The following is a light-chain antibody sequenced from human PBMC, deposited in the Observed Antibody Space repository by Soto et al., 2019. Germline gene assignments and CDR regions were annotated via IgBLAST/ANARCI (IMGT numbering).Light chain of an antibody. V-gene: IGLV3-21*02. CDR1: NIGSNS. J-gene: IGLJ2*01. CDR3: QVWSSSSDHLVV. Sequence: SYELTQPPSVSVAPGQTARITWGGNNIGSNSVHWYQQKPGQAPVLVVYDDSDRPSGIPERFSGSNAGNTATLTISRVEAGDEADYYCQVWSSSSDHLVVFGGGTKLTVL. CDR2: DDS.